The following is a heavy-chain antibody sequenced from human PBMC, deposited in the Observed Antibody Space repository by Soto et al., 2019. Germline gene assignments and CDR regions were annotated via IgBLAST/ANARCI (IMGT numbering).Heavy chain of an antibody. CDR3: ARGHMLRGGSLEY. Sequence: EVPLVESGGGLVQAGGSLRLSCAASGFTFSSYWMHWVRQAPGKGLVWVSRIKSDGTSTTYADSVKGRFTISRDNAESTLFLKMNSLSAEDTAVYYCARGHMLRGGSLEYWGQGALVTVSS. CDR2: IKSDGTST. D-gene: IGHD3-10*01. J-gene: IGHJ4*02. V-gene: IGHV3-74*01. CDR1: GFTFSSYW.